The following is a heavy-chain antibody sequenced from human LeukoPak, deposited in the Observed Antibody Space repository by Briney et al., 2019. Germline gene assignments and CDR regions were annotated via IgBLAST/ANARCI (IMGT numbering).Heavy chain of an antibody. CDR3: ARGPSYCSSTSCYLYWYFDL. CDR2: IKQDGSEK. V-gene: IGHV3-7*01. D-gene: IGHD2-2*01. J-gene: IGHJ2*01. Sequence: GGSLRLSCAASGFTFSSYWMSWVRQAPGKGLEWVANIKQDGSEKYYVDSVKGRFTISRDNAKNSLYLQMNSLRAEDTAVYYCARGPSYCSSTSCYLYWYFDLWRRGTLVTVSS. CDR1: GFTFSSYW.